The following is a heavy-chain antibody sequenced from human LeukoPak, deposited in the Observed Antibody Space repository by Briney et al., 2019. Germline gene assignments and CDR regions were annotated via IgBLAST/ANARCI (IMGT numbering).Heavy chain of an antibody. V-gene: IGHV1-18*01. CDR2: INVYNGNT. Sequence: GASVKVSCKASGYTFTSYGISWVRQAPGQGLEWMGWINVYNGNTNYAQKLQGRVTMTTDTSTSTAYMELRSLRSDDTAVYYCARDCSGGTCYSGGDYWGQGTLVTVSS. J-gene: IGHJ4*02. CDR3: ARDCSGGTCYSGGDY. D-gene: IGHD2-15*01. CDR1: GYTFTSYG.